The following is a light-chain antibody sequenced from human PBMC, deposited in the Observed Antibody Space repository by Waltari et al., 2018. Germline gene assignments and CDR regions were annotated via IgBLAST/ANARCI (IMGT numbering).Light chain of an antibody. Sequence: ETIMTQSPATLSVSQGESATLSCRASKNIGNNVAWYQQTPDQAPRLLIYVTSSRSTGIPGRFFGAGSGTDFTLTISSLQSEDFGVYYCQQYNEWPYTFGQGT. J-gene: IGKJ2*01. CDR3: QQYNEWPYT. CDR1: KNIGNN. V-gene: IGKV3-15*01. CDR2: VTS.